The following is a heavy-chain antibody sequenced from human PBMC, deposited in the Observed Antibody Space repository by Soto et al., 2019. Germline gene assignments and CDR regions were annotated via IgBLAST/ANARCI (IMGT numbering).Heavy chain of an antibody. D-gene: IGHD5-12*01. CDR2: ISGSGGST. CDR3: AKEVHSGYVYGMDV. Sequence: GSLRLSCAASGFTFSSYAMSWVRQAPGKGLEWVSAISGSGGSTYYADSVKGRFTISRGNSKNTLYLQMNSLRAEDTAVYYCAKEVHSGYVYGMDVWGQGTTVTVSS. CDR1: GFTFSSYA. J-gene: IGHJ6*02. V-gene: IGHV3-23*01.